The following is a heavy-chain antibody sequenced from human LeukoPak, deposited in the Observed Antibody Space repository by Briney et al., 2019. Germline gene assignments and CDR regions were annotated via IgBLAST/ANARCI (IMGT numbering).Heavy chain of an antibody. CDR3: ATAKGYCSGGSCYSRYYYYYYMDV. J-gene: IGHJ6*03. D-gene: IGHD2-15*01. V-gene: IGHV1-69*13. CDR2: IIPIFGTA. CDR1: GGAFSIYA. Sequence: ASVKLSCNAAGGAFSIYAISWVRHAPGQGLELKGVIIPIFGTANYAQEDQGRGRITADDATSTAYMELSSMRSEDTAVYYCATAKGYCSGGSCYSRYYYYYYMDVWGKGTTVTTSS.